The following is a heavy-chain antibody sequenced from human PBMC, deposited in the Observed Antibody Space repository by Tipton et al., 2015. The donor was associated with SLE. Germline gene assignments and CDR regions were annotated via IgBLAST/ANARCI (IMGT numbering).Heavy chain of an antibody. CDR2: ISWNSGSI. CDR3: AKEPMVRGVIGYYYYYMDV. V-gene: IGHV3-9*01. D-gene: IGHD3-10*01. Sequence: QLVQSGGALVQPGRSLRLSCAASGFTFDDYAMHWVRQAPGKGLEWVSGISWNSGSIGYADSVKGRFTISRDNAKNSLYLQMNSLRAEDTALYYCAKEPMVRGVIGYYYYYMDVWGKGTTVTVSS. J-gene: IGHJ6*03. CDR1: GFTFDDYA.